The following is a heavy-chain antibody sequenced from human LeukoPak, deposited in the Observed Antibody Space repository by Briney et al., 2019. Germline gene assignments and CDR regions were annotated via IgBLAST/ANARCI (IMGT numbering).Heavy chain of an antibody. CDR1: GFTFSIYC. CDR3: ARNKNYGDSNDC. D-gene: IGHD4-17*01. J-gene: IGHJ4*02. V-gene: IGHV3-7*01. CDR2: INHDGGEK. Sequence: GGSLRLSCGASGFTFSIYCLSCVREAPGRGLEWVANINHDGGEKYYVDSVKGRFTISRDNAKSSLYLQMNSLRAEDTAVYYCARNKNYGDSNDCWGQGTLVTVSS.